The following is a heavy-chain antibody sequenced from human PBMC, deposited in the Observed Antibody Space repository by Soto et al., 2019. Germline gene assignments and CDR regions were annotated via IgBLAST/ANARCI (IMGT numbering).Heavy chain of an antibody. D-gene: IGHD5-18*01. CDR3: ARATPGGSGYTVLDY. V-gene: IGHV1-18*01. CDR1: GYTFSHYG. J-gene: IGHJ4*02. CDR2: INSYNGNT. Sequence: ASVKVSCKTSGYTFSHYGFSWVRQAPGQGLEWMGWINSYNGNTNYAQKFQGRVTMTTDTSTRIGYMELGSLRSDDTAVYYCARATPGGSGYTVLDYWCQGTLLTVSS.